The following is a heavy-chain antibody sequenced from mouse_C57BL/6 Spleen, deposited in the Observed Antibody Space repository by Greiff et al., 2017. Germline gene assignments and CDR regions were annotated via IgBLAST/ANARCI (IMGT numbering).Heavy chain of an antibody. CDR1: GYSFTDYN. CDR2: INPNYGTT. Sequence: VQLKEPGPELVKPGASVKISCKASGYSFTDYNMNWVKQSHGKSLEWIGVINPNYGTTSYNQKFKGKATLTVDQSSSTAYMQLNSLTSEDSAVYYSARKDDYDGFAYWGQGTLVTVSA. V-gene: IGHV1-39*01. J-gene: IGHJ3*01. D-gene: IGHD2-4*01. CDR3: ARKDDYDGFAY.